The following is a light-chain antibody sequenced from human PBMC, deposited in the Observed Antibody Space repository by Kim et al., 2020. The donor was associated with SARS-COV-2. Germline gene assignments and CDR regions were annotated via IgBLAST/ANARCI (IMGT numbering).Light chain of an antibody. CDR2: GAS. CDR3: QQYGSSP. Sequence: SLSPGERATRSCRASQSVSSSYLAWYQQKPGQAPRLISYGASSRATGIPDRFSGSGSGTDLTLTISRLEPEDFAVYYCQQYGSSPFGPGTKVDIK. CDR1: QSVSSSY. J-gene: IGKJ3*01. V-gene: IGKV3-20*01.